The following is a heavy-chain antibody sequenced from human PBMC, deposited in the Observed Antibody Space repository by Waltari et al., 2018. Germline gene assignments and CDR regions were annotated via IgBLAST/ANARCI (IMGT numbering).Heavy chain of an antibody. Sequence: QVQLVESGGGVVQPGRSLRLSCAASGFTFSSYGMHWVRQAPGKGLEWVAVIWYDGSNKYYADSVKGRFTNSRDNSKNTLYLQMNSLRAEDTAVYYCAKGAYCSGGSCYSGEGLPVSYWGQGTLVTVSS. CDR1: GFTFSSYG. CDR3: AKGAYCSGGSCYSGEGLPVSY. D-gene: IGHD2-15*01. V-gene: IGHV3-33*06. CDR2: IWYDGSNK. J-gene: IGHJ4*02.